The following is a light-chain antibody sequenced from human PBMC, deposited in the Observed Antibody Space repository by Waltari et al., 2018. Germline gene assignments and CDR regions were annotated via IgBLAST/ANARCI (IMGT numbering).Light chain of an antibody. Sequence: QSALTQPASVSGSPGQSITISCTGTSSDVGGYYYASWYQQHPGKAPKLMIYDVSNRPSGVSNRFSGSKSGNTASLTISGLQAEDEADYYCSSYTSSSTLHVVFGGGTKLTVL. V-gene: IGLV2-14*03. CDR3: SSYTSSSTLHVV. CDR2: DVS. CDR1: SSDVGGYYY. J-gene: IGLJ2*01.